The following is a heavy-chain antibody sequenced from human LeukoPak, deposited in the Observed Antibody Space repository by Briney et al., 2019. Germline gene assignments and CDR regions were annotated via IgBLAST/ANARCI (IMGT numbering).Heavy chain of an antibody. D-gene: IGHD6-19*01. CDR2: ISSSGSTI. Sequence: GGSLRLSCAASGFTFGSYEMNWVRQAPGKGLEWVSYISSSGSTIYYADSVKGRFTISRDNAKNSLYLQMNSLRAENTAVYYCARRYSSGWDFDYWGQGTLVTVSS. CDR3: ARRYSSGWDFDY. CDR1: GFTFGSYE. J-gene: IGHJ4*02. V-gene: IGHV3-48*03.